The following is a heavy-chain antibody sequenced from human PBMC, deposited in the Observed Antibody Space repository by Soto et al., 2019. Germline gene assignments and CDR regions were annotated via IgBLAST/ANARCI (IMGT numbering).Heavy chain of an antibody. J-gene: IGHJ5*02. CDR1: GYTFTSYY. V-gene: IGHV1-46*03. D-gene: IGHD3-10*01. CDR2: INPSGGST. CDR3: ARAPSGLWFGERGFDP. Sequence: QVQLVQSGAEVKKPGASVKVSCKASGYTFTSYYMHWVRQAPGQGLEWMGIINPSGGSTSYAQKFQGRVTRTRDTSTSTVYMELSSLRSEDTAVYYCARAPSGLWFGERGFDPWGQGTLVTVSS.